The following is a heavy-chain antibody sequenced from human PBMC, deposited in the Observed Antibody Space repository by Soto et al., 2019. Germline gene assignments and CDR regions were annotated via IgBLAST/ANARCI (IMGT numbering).Heavy chain of an antibody. V-gene: IGHV4-59*01. Sequence: QVQLQESGPGLVKPSETLSLTCTVSGGSISSYYWNWIRQPPGKGLEWIGYIYYSGSTNYNPSLKSRVTIAVDTAKNQFSLKLSSVTAADTAVYYCAIAFDSSSSWAVFYYYGMDVWGQGTTVTVSS. CDR2: IYYSGST. J-gene: IGHJ6*02. CDR3: AIAFDSSSSWAVFYYYGMDV. CDR1: GGSISSYY. D-gene: IGHD6-13*01.